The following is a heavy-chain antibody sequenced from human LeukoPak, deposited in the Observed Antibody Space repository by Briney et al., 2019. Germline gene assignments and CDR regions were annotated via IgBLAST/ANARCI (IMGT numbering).Heavy chain of an antibody. J-gene: IGHJ3*02. CDR3: ARGITFGGVIVNVFDI. Sequence: GASVKVSCKVSGYTPTELSMHWVRYATGKGLEWMGGFDPEVSETIYAQKFQCRVTMTEDTSTDTAYLELSSLRSEDTAVYYCARGITFGGVIVNVFDICGQGTMVTVSS. CDR1: GYTPTELS. V-gene: IGHV1-24*01. CDR2: FDPEVSET. D-gene: IGHD3-16*02.